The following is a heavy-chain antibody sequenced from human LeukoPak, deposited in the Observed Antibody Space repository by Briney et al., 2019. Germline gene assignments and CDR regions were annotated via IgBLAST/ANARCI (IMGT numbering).Heavy chain of an antibody. D-gene: IGHD1-26*01. J-gene: IGHJ4*02. CDR3: ARHKMGTTRLYYFDY. CDR2: IYYSGTT. Sequence: SETLSLTCTVSGGSISSSSYYWGWIRQPPGKGLEWIGTIYYSGTTYYNPSLESRVIISVDTSKNQFSLKLTSVTAADTAVYYCARHKMGTTRLYYFDYWGQGTLVTVSS. V-gene: IGHV4-39*01. CDR1: GGSISSSSYY.